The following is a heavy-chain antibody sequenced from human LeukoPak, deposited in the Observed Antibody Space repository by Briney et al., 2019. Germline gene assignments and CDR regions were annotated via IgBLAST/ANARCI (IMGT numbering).Heavy chain of an antibody. Sequence: PGGSLRLSCAASGFTFSSYSMNWVRQAPGKGLEWVSSISSSSSYIYYADSVKGRFTISRDNAKNSLYLQMNSLRVEDTAVYYCARDPAGLCSGGSCYRWFDPWGQGTLVTVSS. CDR2: ISSSSSYI. J-gene: IGHJ5*02. CDR1: GFTFSSYS. V-gene: IGHV3-21*01. D-gene: IGHD2-15*01. CDR3: ARDPAGLCSGGSCYRWFDP.